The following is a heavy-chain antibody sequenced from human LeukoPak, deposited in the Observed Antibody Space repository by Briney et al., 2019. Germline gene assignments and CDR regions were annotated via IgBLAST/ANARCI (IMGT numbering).Heavy chain of an antibody. CDR3: AREPPDSRSGGLDY. Sequence: ASXKVXCKASGYTFTSYYMHWVRQAPGQGLEGMGIINLSVVRTTYAQKFQGTFTMTTHPSTTTVHMDLSSLRSEHTAVYYCAREPPDSRSGGLDYWGQGTLVTVSS. CDR1: GYTFTSYY. D-gene: IGHD6-13*01. CDR2: INLSVVRT. J-gene: IGHJ4*02. V-gene: IGHV1-46*01.